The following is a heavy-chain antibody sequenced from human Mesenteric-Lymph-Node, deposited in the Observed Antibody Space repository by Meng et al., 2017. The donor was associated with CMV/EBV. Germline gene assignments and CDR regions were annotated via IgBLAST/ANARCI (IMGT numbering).Heavy chain of an antibody. V-gene: IGHV4-39*07. J-gene: IGHJ6*02. CDR3: ARGGPSSKYLDV. D-gene: IGHD3-16*01. CDR1: GGSISSSSYY. Sequence: SETLSLTCTVSGGSISSSSYYWGWIRQPPGKGLEWIGSIYYSGSTYYNPSLKSRVTISIDTSQNHFSLKLTSVTAADTAVYYCARGGPSSKYLDVWGQGTTVTVSS. CDR2: IYYSGST.